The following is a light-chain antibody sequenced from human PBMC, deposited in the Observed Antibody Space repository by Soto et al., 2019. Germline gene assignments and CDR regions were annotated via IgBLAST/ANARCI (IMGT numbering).Light chain of an antibody. J-gene: IGLJ3*02. CDR1: SSNIGAGYD. CDR3: QSYDSNLITGM. Sequence: QSVLTQPPSVSGAPGQGVTISCTGSSSNIGAGYDVHWYQQLPGSAPKLLIYGNTNRPSGVPDRFSGSTSGTSASLAITGLQAEDEADYYCQSYDSNLITGMFGGGTKLTVL. CDR2: GNT. V-gene: IGLV1-40*01.